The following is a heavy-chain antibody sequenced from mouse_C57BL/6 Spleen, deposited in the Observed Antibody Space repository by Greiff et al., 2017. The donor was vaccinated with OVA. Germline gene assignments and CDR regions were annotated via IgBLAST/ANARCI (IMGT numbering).Heavy chain of an antibody. Sequence: EVKLQESGGGLVQPGGSMKLSCVASGFTFSNYWMNWVRQSPEKGLEWVAQIRLKSDNYATHYAESVKGRFTISRDDSKSSVDLQMNNLRAEDTGIYYCTEDYGSRRFAYWGQGTLVTVSA. CDR3: TEDYGSRRFAY. J-gene: IGHJ3*01. CDR1: GFTFSNYW. D-gene: IGHD1-1*01. CDR2: IRLKSDNYAT. V-gene: IGHV6-3*01.